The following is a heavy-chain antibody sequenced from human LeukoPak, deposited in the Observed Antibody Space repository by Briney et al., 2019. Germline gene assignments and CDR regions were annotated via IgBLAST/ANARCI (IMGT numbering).Heavy chain of an antibody. V-gene: IGHV3-7*04. Sequence: GGSLRLSCAASGFTFNNYWMSWARQAPGKGLEWVANIEPDGSGKYYADSVKGRFTISRDNAKDSLYLQMNSLRGDDTAVYYCARESFEYWGQGVLVTVSS. CDR1: GFTFNNYW. CDR3: ARESFEY. J-gene: IGHJ4*02. CDR2: IEPDGSGK.